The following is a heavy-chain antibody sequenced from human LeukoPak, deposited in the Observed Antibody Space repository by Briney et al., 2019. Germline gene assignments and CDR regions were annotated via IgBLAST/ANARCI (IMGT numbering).Heavy chain of an antibody. J-gene: IGHJ6*02. CDR1: GYSLTSFD. V-gene: IGHV1-8*01. CDR2: MNPKRGNT. D-gene: IGHD6-13*01. CDR3: ARGGSSSSHYNNYGMDV. Sequence: ASVKVSCKASGYSLTSFDINWVRQGSGQGLEWMGWMNPKRGNTGYAPTFQGRVTITRDTSIDTAFMELSSLRPDDTAVYYCARGGSSSSHYNNYGMDVWGQGTTITVSS.